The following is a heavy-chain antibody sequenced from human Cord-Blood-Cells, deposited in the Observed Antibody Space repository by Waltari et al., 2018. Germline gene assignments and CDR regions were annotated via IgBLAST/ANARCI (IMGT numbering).Heavy chain of an antibody. CDR3: ARDVRRYSSSWYYYYGMDV. CDR2: INAGNGNT. J-gene: IGHJ6*02. V-gene: IGHV1-3*01. Sequence: QVQLVQSGAEVKKPGASVKVSCKASGYTFTSYAMHWVRQAPGQRLEWMGWINAGNGNTKYSQKFQGRVTSTRDTSASTAYMELSSLRSEDTAVYYCARDVRRYSSSWYYYYGMDVWGQGTTVTVSS. D-gene: IGHD6-13*01. CDR1: GYTFTSYA.